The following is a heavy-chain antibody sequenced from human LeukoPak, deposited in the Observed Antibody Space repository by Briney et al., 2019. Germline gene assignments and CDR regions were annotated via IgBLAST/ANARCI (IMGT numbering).Heavy chain of an antibody. Sequence: SETLSLTCTVSGGSISSYYWSWIRQPPGKGLEWIGSIYYSGSTYYNPSLKSRVTISVDTSKNQFSLKLSSVTAADTAVYYCGVGTGIYYYYYMDVWGKGTTVTVSS. J-gene: IGHJ6*03. CDR3: GVGTGIYYYYYMDV. CDR2: IYYSGST. V-gene: IGHV4-59*05. CDR1: GGSISSYY. D-gene: IGHD1-1*01.